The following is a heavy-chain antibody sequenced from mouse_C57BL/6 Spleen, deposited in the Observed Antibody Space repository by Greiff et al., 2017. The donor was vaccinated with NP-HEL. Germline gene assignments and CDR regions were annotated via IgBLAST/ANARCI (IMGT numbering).Heavy chain of an antibody. CDR1: GYTFTSYW. CDR3: AGGSSGYYAMDY. V-gene: IGHV1-69*01. CDR2: IDPSDSYT. Sequence: VQLQQPGAELVMPGASVKLSCKASGYTFTSYWMHWVKQRPGQGLEWIGEIDPSDSYTNYNQKFTGKSTLTVDQSSSTAYMQLSSLTSEDSAVYYCAGGSSGYYAMDYWGQGTSVTVSS. J-gene: IGHJ4*01. D-gene: IGHD3-2*02.